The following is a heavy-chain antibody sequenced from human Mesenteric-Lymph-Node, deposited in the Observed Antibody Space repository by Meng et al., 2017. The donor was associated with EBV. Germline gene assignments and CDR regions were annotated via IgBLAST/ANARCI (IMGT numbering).Heavy chain of an antibody. V-gene: IGHV3-30-3*01. Sequence: QVHLVESGGGVVQPGRSLGLSCAASGFTFNNYPMHWVRQAPGKGLEWVAVVQYDGIYKYYADSVKGRFTISRDNSKNMVYLQMDSLRTEDTAVYYCAKAEATSFDYWGQGTLVTVSS. J-gene: IGHJ4*02. CDR3: AKAEATSFDY. CDR2: VQYDGIYK. CDR1: GFTFNNYP. D-gene: IGHD1-26*01.